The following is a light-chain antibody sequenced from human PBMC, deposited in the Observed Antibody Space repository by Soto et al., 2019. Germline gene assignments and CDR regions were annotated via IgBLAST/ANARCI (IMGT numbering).Light chain of an antibody. J-gene: IGKJ1*01. Sequence: DIQMTQSPSTLSASVGDRVTITCRASQSINSWLAWYQQKPGKAPKLLIYKASTLKSGVPSTFSGSGSGTEFTLTISSLQPDDFATYYCQQYDSYSGTFGQGTKVEIK. CDR2: KAS. V-gene: IGKV1-5*03. CDR3: QQYDSYSGT. CDR1: QSINSW.